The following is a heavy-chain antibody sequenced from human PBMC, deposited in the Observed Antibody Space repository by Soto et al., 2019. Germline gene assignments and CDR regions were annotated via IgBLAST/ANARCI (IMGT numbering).Heavy chain of an antibody. Sequence: QITLKESGPTLVKPTQTLTLTCTFSGFSLNTRGVAVGWIRQSPGKALDWLAHIYWDDDKRYSPSLKSRLTITKVTAKNQVVRTKTNMDPVDTATYYRAHAKGIFGVVILFDFDYWGQGTLVTVSS. CDR1: GFSLNTRGVA. CDR2: IYWDDDK. J-gene: IGHJ4*02. CDR3: AHAKGIFGVVILFDFDY. V-gene: IGHV2-5*02. D-gene: IGHD3-3*01.